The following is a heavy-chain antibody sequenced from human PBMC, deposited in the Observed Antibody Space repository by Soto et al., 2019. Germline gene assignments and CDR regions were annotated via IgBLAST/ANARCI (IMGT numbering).Heavy chain of an antibody. V-gene: IGHV1-69*01. CDR1: GGTFGTSG. Sequence: QVQLVQSGAEVKKPGSSLKVSCNASGGTFGTSGVSWVRQAPGQGPEWMGGIIPIFDTTNYAQKFQGRVTISADDSTSYMELSSLRSDDTAVYYCARAPLLSAATLHETYFDDWGQGTQVTVSS. CDR2: IIPIFDTT. J-gene: IGHJ4*02. CDR3: ARAPLLSAATLHETYFDD. D-gene: IGHD2-15*01.